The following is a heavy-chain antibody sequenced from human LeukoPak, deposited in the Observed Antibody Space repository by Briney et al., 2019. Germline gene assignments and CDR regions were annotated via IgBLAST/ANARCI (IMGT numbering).Heavy chain of an antibody. D-gene: IGHD6-13*01. CDR2: IYYSGST. V-gene: IGHV4-39*07. CDR3: ARWNIAGDAFDI. Sequence: SETLSLTCTVSGGSISSSSYYWGWIRQPPGKGLEWIGSIYYSGSTYYNPSLKSRVTISVDRSKNQFSLKLSSVTAADTAVYYCARWNIAGDAFDIWGQGTMVTVSS. CDR1: GGSISSSSYY. J-gene: IGHJ3*02.